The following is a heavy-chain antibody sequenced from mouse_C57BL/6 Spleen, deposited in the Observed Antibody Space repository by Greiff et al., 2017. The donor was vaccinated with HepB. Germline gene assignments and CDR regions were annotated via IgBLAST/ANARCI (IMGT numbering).Heavy chain of an antibody. CDR1: GYTFTSYW. V-gene: IGHV1-7*01. CDR3: ARDYYSKGFAY. CDR2: INPSSGYT. D-gene: IGHD2-5*01. J-gene: IGHJ3*01. Sequence: VQVVESGAELAKPGASVKLSCKASGYTFTSYWMHWVKQRPGQGLEWIGYINPSSGYTKYNQKFKDKATLTADKSSSTAYMQLSSLTYEDSAVYYCARDYYSKGFAYWGQGTLVTVSA.